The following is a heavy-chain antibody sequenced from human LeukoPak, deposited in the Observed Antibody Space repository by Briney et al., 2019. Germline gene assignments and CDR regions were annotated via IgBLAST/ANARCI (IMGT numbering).Heavy chain of an antibody. J-gene: IGHJ1*01. CDR1: GFTVGSNY. CDR2: IYSGGST. V-gene: IGHV3-53*01. CDR3: ARDLIDSSGYYLEYFQH. D-gene: IGHD3-22*01. Sequence: SGGSLRLSCAASGFTVGSNYMSWVRQAPGKGLEWVSVIYSGGSTYYADSVKGRFTISRDNSKNTLYLQMNSLRAEDTAVYYCARDLIDSSGYYLEYFQHWGQGTLVTVSS.